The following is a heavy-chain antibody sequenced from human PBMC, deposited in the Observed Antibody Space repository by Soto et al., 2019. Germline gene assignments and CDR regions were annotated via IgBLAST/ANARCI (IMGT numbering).Heavy chain of an antibody. J-gene: IGHJ5*02. V-gene: IGHV4-59*01. D-gene: IGHD3-10*01. CDR1: GGSISSYY. CDR2: IYYSGST. Sequence: QVQLQESGPGLVKPSETLSLTCTVSGGSISSYYWSWIRQPPGKGLEWIGYIYYSGSTNYNPSHKSRVTISGDTSKNQFSLKLSSVTAADTAVYYCARVLQDTGRGDWFDPWGQGTLVTVSS. CDR3: ARVLQDTGRGDWFDP.